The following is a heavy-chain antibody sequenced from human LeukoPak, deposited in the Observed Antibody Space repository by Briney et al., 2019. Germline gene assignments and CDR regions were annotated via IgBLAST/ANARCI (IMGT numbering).Heavy chain of an antibody. Sequence: ASVKVSCKASGYTFTSYGISWVRQAPGQGLEWMGWISAYNGNTNYAQKLQGRVTMTTDTSTSTAYMELRSLRSDDTAVYYCARTPYYYDSSGYYWGDYYYYYGMDVWGLGTTVTVSS. J-gene: IGHJ6*02. CDR3: ARTPYYYDSSGYYWGDYYYYYGMDV. V-gene: IGHV1-18*01. D-gene: IGHD3-22*01. CDR2: ISAYNGNT. CDR1: GYTFTSYG.